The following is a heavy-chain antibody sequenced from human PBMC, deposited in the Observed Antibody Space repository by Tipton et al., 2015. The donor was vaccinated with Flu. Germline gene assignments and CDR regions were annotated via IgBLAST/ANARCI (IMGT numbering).Heavy chain of an antibody. CDR2: IYYSGRT. D-gene: IGHD6-19*01. CDR1: GGSISSGSYY. CDR3: AREKDSSGSEFFQQ. Sequence: LSLTCTVSGGSISSGSYYWGWIRQPPGKGLEWIGCIYYSGRTYYNPSLKSRVTISVDTSKNQFSLKLSSVTAADTAVYYCAREKDSSGSEFFQQWGQGTLVTVSS. V-gene: IGHV4-39*07. J-gene: IGHJ1*01.